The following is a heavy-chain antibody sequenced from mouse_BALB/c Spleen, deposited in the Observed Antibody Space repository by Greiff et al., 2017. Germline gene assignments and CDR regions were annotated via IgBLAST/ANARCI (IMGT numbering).Heavy chain of an antibody. Sequence: EVKLVESGPGLVKPSQSLSLTCTVTGYSITSDYAWNWIRQFPGNKLEWMGYISYSGSTSYNPSLKSRISITRDTSKNQFFLQLNSVTTEDTATYYCARAGTTTVEFYYAMDYWGQGTSVTVSS. CDR3: ARAGTTTVEFYYAMDY. D-gene: IGHD1-1*01. CDR1: GYSITSDYA. J-gene: IGHJ4*01. CDR2: ISYSGST. V-gene: IGHV3-2*02.